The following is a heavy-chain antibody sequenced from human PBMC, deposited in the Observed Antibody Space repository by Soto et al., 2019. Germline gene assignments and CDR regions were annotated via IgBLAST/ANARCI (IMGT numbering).Heavy chain of an antibody. CDR2: ISGSGGST. CDR1: GFTFSSYA. V-gene: IGHV3-23*01. Sequence: LSLTCAASGFTFSSYAMSWVRQAPGKGLEWVSAISGSGGSTYYADSVKGRFTISRDNSKNTLYLQMNSLRAEDTAVYYCAKTKLYQLGMDVWGKGTTVTVSS. CDR3: AKTKLYQLGMDV. D-gene: IGHD1-1*01. J-gene: IGHJ6*03.